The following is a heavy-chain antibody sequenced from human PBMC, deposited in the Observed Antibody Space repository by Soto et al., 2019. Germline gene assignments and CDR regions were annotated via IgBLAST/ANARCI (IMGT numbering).Heavy chain of an antibody. D-gene: IGHD3-3*01. CDR2: ISSISSTI. V-gene: IGHV3-48*02. Sequence: PGGSLRLSCAASGFTSSSYSMNWVRQAPGKGLEWVSYISSISSTIYYADSVKGRFTISRDNAKNSLYLQMNSLRDEDTAVYYCASVLLRFLEWYSDYWGQGTLVTVSS. CDR1: GFTSSSYS. J-gene: IGHJ4*02. CDR3: ASVLLRFLEWYSDY.